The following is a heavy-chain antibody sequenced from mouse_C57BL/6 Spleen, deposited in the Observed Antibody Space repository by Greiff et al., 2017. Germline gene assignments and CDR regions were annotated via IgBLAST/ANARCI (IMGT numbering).Heavy chain of an antibody. V-gene: IGHV1-59*01. J-gene: IGHJ2*01. D-gene: IGHD2-1*01. Sequence: QVQLKQPGAELVRPGTSVKLSCKASGYTFTSYWMHWVKQRPGQGLEWIGVIDPSDSYTNYNQKFKGKATLTVDTSSSTAYMQLSSLTSDDSAVYYCARGGNYGNCGDYWGQGTTLTVSS. CDR3: ARGGNYGNCGDY. CDR1: GYTFTSYW. CDR2: IDPSDSYT.